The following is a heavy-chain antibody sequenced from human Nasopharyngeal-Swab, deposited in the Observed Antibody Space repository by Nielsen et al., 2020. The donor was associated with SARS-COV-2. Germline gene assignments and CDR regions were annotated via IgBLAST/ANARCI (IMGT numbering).Heavy chain of an antibody. D-gene: IGHD5-18*01. CDR1: GFTFSSYS. J-gene: IGHJ6*02. CDR2: ISSSSSYI. Sequence: GGSLRLSCAASGFTFSSYSMNWVRQAPGKGLEWVSYISSSSSYIYYADSVKGRFTISRDNAKNSLYLQMNSLRAEDTAVYYCARPKVGYSYGLGDYYYYGMDVWGQGTTVTVSS. V-gene: IGHV3-21*05. CDR3: ARPKVGYSYGLGDYYYYGMDV.